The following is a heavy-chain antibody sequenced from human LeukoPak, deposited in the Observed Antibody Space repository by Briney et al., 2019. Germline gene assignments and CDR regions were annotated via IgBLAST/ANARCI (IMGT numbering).Heavy chain of an antibody. CDR2: INSDESVT. D-gene: IGHD6-6*01. CDR1: GFTFSSSW. CDR3: LRSGFTASSFDY. V-gene: IGHV3-74*03. J-gene: IGHJ4*02. Sequence: GVLRLSCAASGFTFSSSWMQWVRQAPGQGLVWVSRINSDESVTTYTNSVKGRFTISRDNAKNTLYLQMNSLRAEDTAMYYCLRSGFTASSFDYWGQGTLVTVSS.